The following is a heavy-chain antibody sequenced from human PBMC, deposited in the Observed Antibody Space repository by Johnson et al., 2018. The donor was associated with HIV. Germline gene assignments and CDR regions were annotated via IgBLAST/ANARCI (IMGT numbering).Heavy chain of an antibody. V-gene: IGHV3-23*02. J-gene: IGHJ3*02. CDR2: ISGIGTTT. D-gene: IGHD5-12*01. CDR1: EFTFSKYA. Sequence: VQLVESGGGLIQPGGSLRLSCAASEFTFSKYAMSWVRQAPGKGLEWVSGISGIGTTTYYGDSVKGRITIARDNSMNTLYLQMNSLRAEDTAVYYCARDGPYSGYDENAFDIWGQGTMVTVSS. CDR3: ARDGPYSGYDENAFDI.